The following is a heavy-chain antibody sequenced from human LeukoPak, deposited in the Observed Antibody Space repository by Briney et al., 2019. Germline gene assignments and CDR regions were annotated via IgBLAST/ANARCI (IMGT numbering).Heavy chain of an antibody. CDR3: ARAPRYCSGGSCYYFDY. Sequence: PGGSLRLPCAASGFTFSWYWMSWVRQAPGKGLEWVATIKQDGSEKYYVDSVKGRFAISRDDAKNSLYPQMNSLGAEDTAVYYCARAPRYCSGGSCYYFDYWGQGTLVTVSS. J-gene: IGHJ4*02. V-gene: IGHV3-7*01. D-gene: IGHD2-15*01. CDR1: GFTFSWYW. CDR2: IKQDGSEK.